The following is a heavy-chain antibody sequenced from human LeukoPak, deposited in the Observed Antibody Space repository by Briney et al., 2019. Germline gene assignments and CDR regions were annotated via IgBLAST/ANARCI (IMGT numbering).Heavy chain of an antibody. Sequence: GGSLRLPCAASGFTFSSYAMSWVRQAPGKGLEWVSAISGSGGSTYYADSVKGRFTISRDNSKNTLYLQMNSLRAEDTAVYYCAKDKAYSSSSTFDYWGQGTLVTVSS. CDR3: AKDKAYSSSSTFDY. D-gene: IGHD6-6*01. V-gene: IGHV3-23*01. CDR2: ISGSGGST. J-gene: IGHJ4*02. CDR1: GFTFSSYA.